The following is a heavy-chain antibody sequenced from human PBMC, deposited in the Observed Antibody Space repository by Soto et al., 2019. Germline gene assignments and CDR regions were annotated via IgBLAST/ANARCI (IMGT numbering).Heavy chain of an antibody. Sequence: SETLSLTCAVYGGYFSGYYWRWIRQPPGKGLEWIGEINHSGSTNYNPSLKSRVTISVDTSKNQFSLELSSVTAADTAVYYCASATNTIFGVVTHFDYWGPGTLVTVSS. V-gene: IGHV4-34*01. CDR2: INHSGST. CDR1: GGYFSGYY. CDR3: ASATNTIFGVVTHFDY. J-gene: IGHJ4*02. D-gene: IGHD3-3*01.